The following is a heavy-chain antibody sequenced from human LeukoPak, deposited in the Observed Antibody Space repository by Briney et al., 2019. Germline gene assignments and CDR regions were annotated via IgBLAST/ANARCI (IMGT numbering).Heavy chain of an antibody. CDR2: ISGSGGST. Sequence: GGSLRLSCAASGFTFSSYAMSWVRQAPGKGLEWVSAISGSGGSTYYADSVKGRFTISRDSAKNSLYLQMNSLRAEDTAVYYCARDRYSSGWYVPFDYWGQGTLVTVSS. D-gene: IGHD6-19*01. CDR3: ARDRYSSGWYVPFDY. J-gene: IGHJ4*02. V-gene: IGHV3-23*01. CDR1: GFTFSSYA.